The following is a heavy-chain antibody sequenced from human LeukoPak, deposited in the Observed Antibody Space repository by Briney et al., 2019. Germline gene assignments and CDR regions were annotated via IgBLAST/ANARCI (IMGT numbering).Heavy chain of an antibody. J-gene: IGHJ6*03. V-gene: IGHV4-30-4*08. Sequence: PSQTLSLTCTVSGGSISSGDYYWSWIRQPPGKGLEWIRYIYYSVSTYYNPSLKSRVTISVDTSKNQFSLKLSSVTAADTAVYYCATMNTAYYYMDVWGKGTTVTVSS. CDR1: GGSISSGDYY. D-gene: IGHD5-18*01. CDR3: ATMNTAYYYMDV. CDR2: IYYSVST.